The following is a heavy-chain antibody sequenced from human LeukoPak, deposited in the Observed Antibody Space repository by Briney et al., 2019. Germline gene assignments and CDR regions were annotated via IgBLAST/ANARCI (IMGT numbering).Heavy chain of an antibody. Sequence: SETLSLTCTVSGYSISSGYYWGWIRQPPGKGLEWIGSIYHSGRTFYNPSLKSRVTISVDTSKNQFSLKLTSVTAADTAVYYCVRGGYGRFDYWGQGTLVTVSS. CDR1: GYSISSGYY. CDR3: VRGGYGRFDY. D-gene: IGHD4-17*01. CDR2: IYHSGRT. V-gene: IGHV4-38-2*02. J-gene: IGHJ4*02.